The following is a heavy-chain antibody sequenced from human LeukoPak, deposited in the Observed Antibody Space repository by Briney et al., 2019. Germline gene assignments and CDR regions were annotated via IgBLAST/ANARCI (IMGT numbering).Heavy chain of an antibody. J-gene: IGHJ4*02. V-gene: IGHV4-59*01. CDR1: GGSISSYY. D-gene: IGHD3-10*01. CDR2: IYYSGST. CDR3: ARWPTPYYYGSGSGNY. Sequence: SETLSLTCTVSGGSISSYYWSWIRQPPGKGLEWIGYIYYSGSTNYSPSLKSRVTISVDTSKNQFSLKLSSVTAADTAVYYCARWPTPYYYGSGSGNYWGQGTLVTVSS.